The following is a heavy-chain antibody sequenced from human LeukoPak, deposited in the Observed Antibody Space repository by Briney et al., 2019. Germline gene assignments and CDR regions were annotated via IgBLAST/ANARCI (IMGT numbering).Heavy chain of an antibody. D-gene: IGHD4-17*01. V-gene: IGHV3-74*01. CDR1: GFTFSRYW. CDR2: INSDGSST. Sequence: GGSLGLSCAASGFTFSRYWMHWVRQAPGKGLVWVSRINSDGSSTDYAGSVKGRFTISRDNAENTLYVQMNSLRAEDTAVYYCARDLAYGDYVAPDYWGQGTLVTVSS. J-gene: IGHJ4*02. CDR3: ARDLAYGDYVAPDY.